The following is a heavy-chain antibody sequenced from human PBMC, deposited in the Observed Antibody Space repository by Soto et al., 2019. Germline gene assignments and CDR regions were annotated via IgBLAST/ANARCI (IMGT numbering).Heavy chain of an antibody. CDR1: GFTFSSYA. J-gene: IGHJ4*02. CDR2: ISYDGSNK. Sequence: GGSLRLSCAASGFTFSSYAMHWVRQAPGKGLEWVAVISYDGSNKYYADSVKGRFTISRDNSKNTLYLQMNSLRAEDTAVYYCARDPVVVVVAATGYFDYWGQGTLVTVSS. D-gene: IGHD2-15*01. CDR3: ARDPVVVVVAATGYFDY. V-gene: IGHV3-30-3*01.